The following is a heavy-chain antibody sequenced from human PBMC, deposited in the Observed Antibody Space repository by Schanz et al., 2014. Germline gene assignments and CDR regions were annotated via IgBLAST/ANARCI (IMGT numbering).Heavy chain of an antibody. D-gene: IGHD6-19*01. CDR3: ARGGYSSGWYDRDIAHFDY. J-gene: IGHJ4*02. CDR1: GYTFISYG. V-gene: IGHV1-18*01. CDR2: ISAYNGHT. Sequence: QVQLVQSGAEVKKPGASVKVSCKASGYTFISYGIKWVRQAPGQGLEWMGWISAYNGHTDYAQKLQGRVTLTTDTSTSTAYMELRSLRSDDTALYYCARGGYSSGWYDRDIAHFDYWGQGTLVTVSS.